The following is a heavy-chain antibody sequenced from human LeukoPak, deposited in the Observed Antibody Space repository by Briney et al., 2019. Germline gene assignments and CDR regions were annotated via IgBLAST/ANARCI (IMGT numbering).Heavy chain of an antibody. Sequence: PGGSLRLSCVASGFTFTNYWMTWVRQAPGKGLEWVANIKQDQSEKWYVASVKGRFTVSRDNAKNSMYLQMNSLRAEDTAIYYCARSVEEGYCGETSCYAGYWGRGTLVTVSS. D-gene: IGHD2-2*01. CDR1: GFTFTNYW. CDR3: ARSVEEGYCGETSCYAGY. J-gene: IGHJ4*02. CDR2: IKQDQSEK. V-gene: IGHV3-7*03.